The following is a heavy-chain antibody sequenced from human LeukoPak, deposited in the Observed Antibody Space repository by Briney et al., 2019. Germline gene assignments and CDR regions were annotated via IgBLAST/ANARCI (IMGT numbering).Heavy chain of an antibody. Sequence: SETLSLTCTVSGGSISSYYWSWIRQPPGKGLEWIGYIYYSGSTNYNPSLKSRVTISVDTSKNQFSLKLGSVTAADTAVYYCARYSSSWFYFDYWGQGTLVTVSS. V-gene: IGHV4-59*01. J-gene: IGHJ4*02. CDR1: GGSISSYY. CDR3: ARYSSSWFYFDY. CDR2: IYYSGST. D-gene: IGHD6-13*01.